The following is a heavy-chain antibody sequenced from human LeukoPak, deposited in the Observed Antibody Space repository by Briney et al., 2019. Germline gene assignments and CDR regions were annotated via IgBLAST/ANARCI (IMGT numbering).Heavy chain of an antibody. CDR1: GLTVSSNY. D-gene: IGHD7-27*01. J-gene: IGHJ2*01. Sequence: GGSLRLSCAASGLTVSSNYMSWVRQAPGKGLEWVSVIYSGGRTYYAVSVKGRFTISRDNSKNTLYLQMNSLRAEDTAVYYCARNWGTGYFDLWGRGTLVTVSS. CDR3: ARNWGTGYFDL. V-gene: IGHV3-53*01. CDR2: IYSGGRT.